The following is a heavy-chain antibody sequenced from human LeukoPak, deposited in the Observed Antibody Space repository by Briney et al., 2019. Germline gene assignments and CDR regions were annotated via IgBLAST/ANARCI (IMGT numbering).Heavy chain of an antibody. D-gene: IGHD2-15*01. V-gene: IGHV3-11*04. J-gene: IGHJ6*03. Sequence: PGGSLRLSCAASGFSFSDYSLSWIRQAPGKGLEWVSDISTSGSSIYYVDSVKGRFTISRDNAKNSLYLQMNGLRAEDTAVYYCARKPGYCSGGSCFYYYYMDVWGKGTTVTVSS. CDR3: ARKPGYCSGGSCFYYYYMDV. CDR2: ISTSGSSI. CDR1: GFSFSDYS.